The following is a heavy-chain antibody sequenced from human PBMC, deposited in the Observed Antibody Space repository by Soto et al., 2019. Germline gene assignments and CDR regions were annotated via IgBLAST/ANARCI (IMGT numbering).Heavy chain of an antibody. CDR3: ASTYYYDSSGYYGSFDY. CDR2: INAGNGNT. D-gene: IGHD3-22*01. Sequence: ASVKVSCKASGYTFTSYAMHWVRQAPGQRLEWMGWINAGNGNTKYSQKFQGRVTITRDTSASTAYMELSSLRSEDTAVYYCASTYYYDSSGYYGSFDYWGQGTLVTVSS. J-gene: IGHJ4*02. CDR1: GYTFTSYA. V-gene: IGHV1-3*01.